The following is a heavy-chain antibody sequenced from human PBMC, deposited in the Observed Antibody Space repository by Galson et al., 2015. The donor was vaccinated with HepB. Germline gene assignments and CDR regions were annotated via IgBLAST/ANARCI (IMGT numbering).Heavy chain of an antibody. D-gene: IGHD2-2*01. CDR2: ISSSSSYT. Sequence: SLRLSCAASGFTFSDYYMSWLRQAPGKGLEWVSYISSSSSYTNYADSVKGRFTISRDNAKNSLYLQMNSLRAEDTAVYYCARSRPGYCSSTSCVGFDYWGQGTLVTVSS. CDR1: GFTFSDYY. CDR3: ARSRPGYCSSTSCVGFDY. J-gene: IGHJ4*02. V-gene: IGHV3-11*06.